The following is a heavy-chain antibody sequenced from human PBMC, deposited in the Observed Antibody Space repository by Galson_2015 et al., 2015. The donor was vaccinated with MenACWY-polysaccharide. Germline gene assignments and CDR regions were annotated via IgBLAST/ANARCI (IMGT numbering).Heavy chain of an antibody. CDR2: INPNGGGT. Sequence: SVKVSCKASGYTFIDYYMHWVRQAPGQGLEWMGWINPNGGGTKYAQKFQGRVTMTRNTSISTAYMELSSLRSEDTAVYYCARARKITHGGVIVNWNFDYWGQGTLVTVSS. D-gene: IGHD3-16*02. J-gene: IGHJ4*02. CDR1: GYTFIDYY. V-gene: IGHV1-2*02. CDR3: ARARKITHGGVIVNWNFDY.